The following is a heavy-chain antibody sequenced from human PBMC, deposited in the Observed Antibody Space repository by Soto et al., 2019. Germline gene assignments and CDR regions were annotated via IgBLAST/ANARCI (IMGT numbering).Heavy chain of an antibody. D-gene: IGHD3-22*01. V-gene: IGHV4-34*01. CDR3: ASWATSYYYDSSGYYYFDY. CDR2: INHSGST. CDR1: GGSFSGYY. Sequence: SETLSLTCAVYGGSFSGYYWSWIRQPPGKGLEWIGEINHSGSTNYNPSFKSRVTISVDTSKNQFSLKLSSVTAADTAVYYCASWATSYYYDSSGYYYFDYWGQGTLVTVSS. J-gene: IGHJ4*02.